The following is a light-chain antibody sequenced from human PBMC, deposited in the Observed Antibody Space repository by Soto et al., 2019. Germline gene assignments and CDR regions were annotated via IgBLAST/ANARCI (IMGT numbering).Light chain of an antibody. V-gene: IGLV2-11*01. Sequence: QSALTQPRSVSGSPGQSVTISCTGTSSDVGVYNYVSWYQHYPGKAPKIMIYDVSKRPSGVPDRFSGSKSDNTASLTISGLQAEDEADYYCCSYAGSYTFVFGIGTKVTVL. CDR2: DVS. CDR1: SSDVGVYNY. CDR3: CSYAGSYTFV. J-gene: IGLJ1*01.